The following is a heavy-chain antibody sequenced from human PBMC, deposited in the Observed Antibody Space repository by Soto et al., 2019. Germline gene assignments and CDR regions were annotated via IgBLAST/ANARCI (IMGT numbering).Heavy chain of an antibody. D-gene: IGHD4-4*01. V-gene: IGHV3-11*01. Sequence: GGSLRLSCAASGFTFSDYYMSWIRQAPGKGLEWVSYIFSSGTTIYYADSVKGRFTISRDNAKNSLYLQMNSLRTEDTAVYYCARASRPKTVYYGMDVWGQGTTVTVSS. CDR2: IFSSGTTI. J-gene: IGHJ6*02. CDR1: GFTFSDYY. CDR3: ARASRPKTVYYGMDV.